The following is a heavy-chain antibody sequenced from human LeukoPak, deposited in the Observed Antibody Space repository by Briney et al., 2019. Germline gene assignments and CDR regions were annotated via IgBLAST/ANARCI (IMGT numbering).Heavy chain of an antibody. CDR1: GGSFSGYY. CDR3: ARVLGYSSSWWSPLYGMDV. J-gene: IGHJ6*02. V-gene: IGHV4-34*01. Sequence: SETLSLTCAVYGGSFSGYYWSWIRQPPGKGLEWIGEINHSGSTNYNPSLKSRVTISVDTSKNQFSLKLSSVTAADTAVYYCARVLGYSSSWWSPLYGMDVWGQGTTATVSS. CDR2: INHSGST. D-gene: IGHD6-13*01.